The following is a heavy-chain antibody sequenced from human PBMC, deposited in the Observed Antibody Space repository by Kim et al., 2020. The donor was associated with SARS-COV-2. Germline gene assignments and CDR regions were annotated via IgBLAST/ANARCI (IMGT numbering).Heavy chain of an antibody. CDR2: IRSKAYGGTT. CDR1: GFTFGDYA. D-gene: IGHD2-2*01. V-gene: IGHV3-49*04. CDR3: TRDIVVVPADLYYFDY. Sequence: GGSLRLSCTASGFTFGDYAMSWVRQAPGKGLEWVGFIRSKAYGGTTEYAASVKGRFTISRDDSKSIAYLQMNSLKTEDTAVYYCTRDIVVVPADLYYFDYWCQGTLDTVSS. J-gene: IGHJ4*02.